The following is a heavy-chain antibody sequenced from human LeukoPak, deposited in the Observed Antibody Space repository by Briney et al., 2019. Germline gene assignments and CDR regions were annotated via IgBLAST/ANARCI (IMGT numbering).Heavy chain of an antibody. Sequence: GGSLRLSCAASGFTFSGYWMSWVRQAPGKGLEWVANIKQDGSEKYYVDSVKGRFTISRDNAKNSLYLQMNSLRAEDTAVYYCARDAGYSYGYGFDYWGQGTLVTVSS. CDR2: IKQDGSEK. CDR1: GFTFSGYW. D-gene: IGHD5-18*01. V-gene: IGHV3-7*01. J-gene: IGHJ4*02. CDR3: ARDAGYSYGYGFDY.